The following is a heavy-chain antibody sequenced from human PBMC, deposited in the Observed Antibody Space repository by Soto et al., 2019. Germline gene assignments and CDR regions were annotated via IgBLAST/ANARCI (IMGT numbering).Heavy chain of an antibody. CDR1: GDSVSSNSSA. CDR3: TGINWFRGMDF. D-gene: IGHD3-10*01. J-gene: IGHJ6*02. V-gene: IGHV6-1*01. Sequence: PSQTISLTCAISGDSVSSNSSAWNWIRQSPSRGLEWLGRTYYKSKWNNDYALPVKRRITINPYTSKNKSSLHLYSVTPEDTAVNYCTGINWFRGMDFGGQGTSLTVSS. CDR2: TYYKSKWNN.